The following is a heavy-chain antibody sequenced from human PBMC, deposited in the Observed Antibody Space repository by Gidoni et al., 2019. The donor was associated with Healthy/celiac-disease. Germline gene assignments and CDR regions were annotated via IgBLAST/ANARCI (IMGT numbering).Heavy chain of an antibody. CDR2: IVVGSGNT. Sequence: QMQLVQSGPEVKKPGTSVKVSCKASGFTFTSSAMPWVRQARGPRLEWIGWIVVGSGNTNYAQKFQERVTITRDMSTSTAYMELSSLRSEDTAVYYCAASYYYDSSGYYGPAVYFDYWGQGTLVTVSS. CDR1: GFTFTSSA. V-gene: IGHV1-58*02. CDR3: AASYYYDSSGYYGPAVYFDY. D-gene: IGHD3-22*01. J-gene: IGHJ4*02.